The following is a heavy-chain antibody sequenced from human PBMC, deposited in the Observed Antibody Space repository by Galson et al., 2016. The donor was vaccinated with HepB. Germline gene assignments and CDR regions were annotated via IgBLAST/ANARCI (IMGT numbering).Heavy chain of an antibody. Sequence: TLSLTCTVSGDSISSGSYYWSWIRQPAGKGLEWIGRIYTSGSTNYNPSLRTRVTISLDTSKNQFSLKLSSVTAADTAVYYCTRDLGGIPGYWGQGTQVTVSS. CDR1: GDSISSGSYY. V-gene: IGHV4-61*02. CDR2: IYTSGST. D-gene: IGHD1-26*01. J-gene: IGHJ4*02. CDR3: TRDLGGIPGY.